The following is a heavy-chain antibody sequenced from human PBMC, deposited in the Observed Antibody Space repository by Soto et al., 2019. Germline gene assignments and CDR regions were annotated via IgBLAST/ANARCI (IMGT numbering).Heavy chain of an antibody. D-gene: IGHD6-13*01. CDR2: INQDGSQK. CDR1: GFAFISHW. J-gene: IGHJ3*02. CDR3: ARARGISSSWQQGAFDI. Sequence: PGGSLRLSCGASGFAFISHWMSWVLQAPGKGLEWVANINQDGSQKYYVDSVKGRFTISRDNAKNSLYLQMNSLRAEDTAVYYCARARGISSSWQQGAFDIWGQGTMVTVSS. V-gene: IGHV3-7*01.